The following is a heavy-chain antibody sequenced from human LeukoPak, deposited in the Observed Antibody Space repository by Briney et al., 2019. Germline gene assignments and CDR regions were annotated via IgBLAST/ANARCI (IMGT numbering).Heavy chain of an antibody. Sequence: SATLSLTCTVSGASISSFYWSWIRQPPGKGLEWIGYVYHSGRTNYNPSLKSRVTISADTSKNHFSLKLISVTAADTAIYYCAREDASGGTHLDYWGQGTLVTVSS. CDR2: VYHSGRT. CDR3: AREDASGGTHLDY. V-gene: IGHV4-59*01. D-gene: IGHD4-23*01. CDR1: GASISSFY. J-gene: IGHJ4*02.